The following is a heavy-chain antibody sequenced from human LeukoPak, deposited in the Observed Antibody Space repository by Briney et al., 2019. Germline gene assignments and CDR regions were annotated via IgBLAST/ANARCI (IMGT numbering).Heavy chain of an antibody. Sequence: GRSLRLSCAASGFTFSSSAMHWVRQAPGKGPEWVAVSSFDGSHNYYADSVKGRFTISRDNSENIVYLQMNNLRAEDTAVYYCAGRVTGYSSGYVYWGQGTLVTVSS. CDR1: GFTFSSSA. V-gene: IGHV3-30-3*01. CDR3: AGRVTGYSSGYVY. CDR2: SSFDGSHN. D-gene: IGHD5-18*01. J-gene: IGHJ4*02.